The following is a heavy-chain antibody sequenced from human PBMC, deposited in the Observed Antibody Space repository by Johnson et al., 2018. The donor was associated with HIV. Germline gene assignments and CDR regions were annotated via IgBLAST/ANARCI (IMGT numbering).Heavy chain of an antibody. Sequence: QVQLVESGGGVVQPGRSLRLSCAASGFTFSSYGMHWVRQAPGKGLEWVAVISYDGSYKYYADSVKGRFTISRDNSKNTLCLQMNSLRAEDMALYYCAKDASTLGGDAFEIWGQGTMVTVSS. D-gene: IGHD3-16*01. CDR3: AKDASTLGGDAFEI. V-gene: IGHV3-30*18. CDR1: GFTFSSYG. CDR2: ISYDGSYK. J-gene: IGHJ3*02.